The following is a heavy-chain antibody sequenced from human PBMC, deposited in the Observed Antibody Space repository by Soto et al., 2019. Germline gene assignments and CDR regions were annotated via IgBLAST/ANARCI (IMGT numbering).Heavy chain of an antibody. D-gene: IGHD2-2*02. CDR1: GGSISSSGYY. V-gene: IGHV4-31*03. CDR2: IYYSGST. Sequence: PSETLSLTCTVSGGSISSSGYYWSWIRQHPGKGLEWIGHIYYSGSTYYNPSLKSRVTISVDTSKSQFSLKLSSVTAADTAVYYCVRLRYCSSTSCHRFDPWGQGTLVTVSS. CDR3: VRLRYCSSTSCHRFDP. J-gene: IGHJ5*02.